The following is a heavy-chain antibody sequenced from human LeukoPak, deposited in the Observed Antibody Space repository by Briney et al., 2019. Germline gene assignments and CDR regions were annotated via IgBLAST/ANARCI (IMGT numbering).Heavy chain of an antibody. CDR1: GGSISNSRYY. CDR2: IYYTGGT. CDR3: ARWSSYHYDSSGYYLNDAFDV. Sequence: PSETLSLTCNVSGGSISNSRYYWGWIRQSPVKGLEWIGSIYYTGGTFDNPSFKSRLIISIDTSKNQFSLKLNSMTAADTAVYYCARWSSYHYDSSGYYLNDAFDVWGQGTMVTVSS. V-gene: IGHV4-39*07. J-gene: IGHJ3*01. D-gene: IGHD3-22*01.